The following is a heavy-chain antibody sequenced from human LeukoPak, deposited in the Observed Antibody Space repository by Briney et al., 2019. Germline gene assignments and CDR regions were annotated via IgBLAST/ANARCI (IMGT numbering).Heavy chain of an antibody. CDR3: AKDSYYYDTSGYDYFDY. CDR2: ISGSGGST. D-gene: IGHD3-22*01. CDR1: GFTFSTYA. V-gene: IGHV3-23*01. J-gene: IGHJ4*02. Sequence: GGSLRLSCAASGFTFSTYAMSWVCQAPGKGLEWVSTISGSGGSTYYADSVKGRFTISRDNSKNMLYLQMNSLRAEDTAVYYCAKDSYYYDTSGYDYFDYWGQGTLVTVSS.